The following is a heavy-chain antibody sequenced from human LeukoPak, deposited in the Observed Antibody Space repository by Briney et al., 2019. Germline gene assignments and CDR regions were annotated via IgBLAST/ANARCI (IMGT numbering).Heavy chain of an antibody. CDR2: NYYSGST. D-gene: IGHD4-17*01. V-gene: IGHV4-59*08. Sequence: SETLSLTCTVSGGSISSYYWSWIRQPPGKGLEWIGYNYYSGSTNYNPSLKSRVTISVDTSKNQFSLKLCSVTAADTAVYYCARASFYCDYTPLSFDYWGQGTLVTVSS. CDR1: GGSISSYY. J-gene: IGHJ4*02. CDR3: ARASFYCDYTPLSFDY.